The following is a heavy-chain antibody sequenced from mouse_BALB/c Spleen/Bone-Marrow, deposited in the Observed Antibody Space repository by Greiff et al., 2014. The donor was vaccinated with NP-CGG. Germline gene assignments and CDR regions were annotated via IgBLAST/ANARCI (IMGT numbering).Heavy chain of an antibody. V-gene: IGHV5-17*02. CDR1: GFTFSSFG. J-gene: IGHJ1*01. Sequence: EVKLVESGGGLVQPGGSRKLSCAASGFTFSSFGMHWVRQAPEKGLEWVAYISSGSSTIYYADTVKGRFTISRDNPKNTLFLQMTSLRSEDTAMYYCARWGGCFDVWGAGTTVTVSS. CDR2: ISSGSSTI. CDR3: ARWGGCFDV.